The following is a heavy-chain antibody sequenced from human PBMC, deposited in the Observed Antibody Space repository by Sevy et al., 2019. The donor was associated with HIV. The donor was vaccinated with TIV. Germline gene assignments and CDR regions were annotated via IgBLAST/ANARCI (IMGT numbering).Heavy chain of an antibody. Sequence: GGCLRLSCEVSGFTFSDYGMHCVRQAPGKGLEWLAVISYDGSDIYYPDSVEGRFTVSRDNSTNTLYLQMNSLRPEHTAVYYCSNGDCGCDWGGFDYWGQGTAVTVSS. CDR3: SNGDCGCDWGGFDY. V-gene: IGHV3-30*03. D-gene: IGHD7-27*01. J-gene: IGHJ4*02. CDR1: GFTFSDYG. CDR2: ISYDGSDI.